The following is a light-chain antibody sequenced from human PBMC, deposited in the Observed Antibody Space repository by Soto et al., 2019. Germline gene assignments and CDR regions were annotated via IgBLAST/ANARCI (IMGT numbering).Light chain of an antibody. Sequence: QSALAQPASVSGSPGQSITISCTGASGYVGTYSLVSWYQQHPGKAPKVVIYEGHKRPSGVPDRFSGSTSVNTASLTISGLQTDDEADYYCCSYAGSSSYVFGTGTKVTVL. CDR2: EGH. J-gene: IGLJ1*01. V-gene: IGLV2-23*01. CDR1: SGYVGTYSL. CDR3: CSYAGSSSYV.